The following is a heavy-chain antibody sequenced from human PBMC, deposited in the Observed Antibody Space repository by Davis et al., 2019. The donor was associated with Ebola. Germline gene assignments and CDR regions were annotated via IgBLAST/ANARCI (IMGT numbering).Heavy chain of an antibody. CDR3: ARGSRSSWYEWFDP. Sequence: ASVKVSCKASGYTFSGYYMHWVRQAPGQGLEWMGWINPNSGGTKYAQKFQGWVTMPRDTSISTAYMELSRLRSDDTAVYYCARGSRSSWYEWFDPWGQGTLVTVSS. D-gene: IGHD6-13*01. J-gene: IGHJ5*02. CDR2: INPNSGGT. V-gene: IGHV1-2*04. CDR1: GYTFSGYY.